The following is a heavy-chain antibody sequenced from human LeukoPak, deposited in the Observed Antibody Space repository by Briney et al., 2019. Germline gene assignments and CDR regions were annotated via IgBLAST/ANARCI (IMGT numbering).Heavy chain of an antibody. CDR2: IYYSGST. J-gene: IGHJ4*02. CDR1: GGSVSRGSYY. D-gene: IGHD3-22*01. V-gene: IGHV4-61*01. Sequence: PSETLSLTCTVSGGSVSRGSYYWSWIRQPPGKGLEWIGNIYYSGSTNYNPSLKSRLTISVDTSKNQFSLKLSSVTAADTAVYYCARHYYDSSGPLSWGQGTLVTVSS. CDR3: ARHYYDSSGPLS.